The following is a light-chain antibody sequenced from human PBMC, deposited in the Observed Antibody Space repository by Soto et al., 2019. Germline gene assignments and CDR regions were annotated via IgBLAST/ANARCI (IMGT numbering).Light chain of an antibody. V-gene: IGLV3-25*02. Sequence: SYELTQPPSVSVSPGQTARITCSGDALPKQYAYWYQQKPGQAPVLVIYKDSERPSGIPERFSGSSSGTTVTLTISGVQAEDEADYYCQSADSSYTVFGGGTKLTVL. CDR3: QSADSSYTV. CDR2: KDS. J-gene: IGLJ2*01. CDR1: ALPKQY.